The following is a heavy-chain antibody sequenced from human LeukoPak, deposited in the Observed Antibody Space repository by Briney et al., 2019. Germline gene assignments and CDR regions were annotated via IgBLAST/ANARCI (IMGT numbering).Heavy chain of an antibody. V-gene: IGHV4-59*01. CDR3: ARCRSYDSSGYCDAVDI. CDR1: CGSISNYY. CDR2: IYNTGNP. Sequence: SETLSLTCTVACGSISNYYWTWIRQPPGKGLGWIGHIYNTGNPKYNPSLQSRVTILVDKSKNQFSLNLNSVAAADTAIYYCARCRSYDSSGYCDAVDIWGQGTMVTVSS. J-gene: IGHJ3*02. D-gene: IGHD3-22*01.